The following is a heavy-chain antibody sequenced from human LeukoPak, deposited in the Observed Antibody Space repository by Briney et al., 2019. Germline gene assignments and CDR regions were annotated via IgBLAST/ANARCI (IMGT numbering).Heavy chain of an antibody. J-gene: IGHJ4*02. V-gene: IGHV4-39*01. CDR1: GGSISRSSYY. CDR3: ARLKVGTTHPDY. D-gene: IGHD1-26*01. Sequence: SQTLSLTCTVSGGSISRSSYYWGWIRQPPGKGLEWIGTFYYSGFTYYNPPLKNRVTISVDTSKNQFSLKLSSVTAEDTAVYYCARLKVGTTHPDYWGQGTLVTVSS. CDR2: FYYSGFT.